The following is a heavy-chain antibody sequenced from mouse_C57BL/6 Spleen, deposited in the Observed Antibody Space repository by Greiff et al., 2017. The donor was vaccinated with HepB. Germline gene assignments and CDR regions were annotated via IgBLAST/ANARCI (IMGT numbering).Heavy chain of an antibody. J-gene: IGHJ2*01. CDR1: GYTFTSYW. D-gene: IGHD2-1*01. CDR2: IHPNSGST. V-gene: IGHV1-64*01. Sequence: QVQPQQPGAELVKPGASVKLSCKASGYTFTSYWMHWVKQRPGQGLEWIGMIHPNSGSTNYNEKFKSKATLTVDKSSSTAYMQLISLTSEDSAVYYCARSIYYGNYGYFDYWGQGTTLTVSS. CDR3: ARSIYYGNYGYFDY.